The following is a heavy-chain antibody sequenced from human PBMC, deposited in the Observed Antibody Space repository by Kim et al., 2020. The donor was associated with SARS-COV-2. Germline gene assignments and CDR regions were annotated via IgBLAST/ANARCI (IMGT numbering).Heavy chain of an antibody. CDR2: IYYSGST. D-gene: IGHD3-10*01. CDR3: ARETMVRGVIMYGGWYFDL. Sequence: SETLSLTCTVSGGSISSGGYYWSWIRQHPGKGLEWIGYIYYSGSTYYNPSLKSRVTISVDTSKNQFSLKLSSVTAADTAVYYCARETMVRGVIMYGGWYFDLWGRGTLVTVSS. CDR1: GGSISSGGYY. V-gene: IGHV4-31*03. J-gene: IGHJ2*01.